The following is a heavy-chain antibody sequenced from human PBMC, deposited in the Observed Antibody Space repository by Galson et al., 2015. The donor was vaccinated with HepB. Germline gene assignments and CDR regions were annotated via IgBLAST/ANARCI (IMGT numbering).Heavy chain of an antibody. V-gene: IGHV1-3*01. J-gene: IGHJ6*02. Sequence: SVKVSCKASGYTFTSYAMHWVRQAPGQRLEWMGWINAGNGNTKYSQKFQGRVTITRDTSASTAYMELSSLRSEDTAVYYCARSFYYDSSGSTYYYYGMDVWGQGTTVTVSS. CDR3: ARSFYYDSSGSTYYYYGMDV. CDR1: GYTFTSYA. D-gene: IGHD3-22*01. CDR2: INAGNGNT.